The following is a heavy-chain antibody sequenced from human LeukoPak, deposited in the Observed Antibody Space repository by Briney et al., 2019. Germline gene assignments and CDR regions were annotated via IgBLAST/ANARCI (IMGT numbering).Heavy chain of an antibody. CDR3: ALDYYDSSGYYGEDV. J-gene: IGHJ6*02. V-gene: IGHV1-2*02. CDR2: INPNSGGT. CDR1: GGTFSSYA. Sequence: ASVKVSCKASGGTFSSYAISWVRQAPGQGLEWMGWINPNSGGTNYAQKFQGRVTMTRDTSISTAYMELSRLRSDDTAVYYCALDYYDSSGYYGEDVWGQGTTVTVSS. D-gene: IGHD3-22*01.